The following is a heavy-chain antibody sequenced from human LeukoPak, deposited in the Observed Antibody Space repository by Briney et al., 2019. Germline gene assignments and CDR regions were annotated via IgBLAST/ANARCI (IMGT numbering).Heavy chain of an antibody. V-gene: IGHV3-23*01. J-gene: IGHJ4*02. D-gene: IGHD2-2*02. CDR2: ISESYST. CDR3: AKRDCGSSRCYTIDY. CDR1: GFTFSSYA. Sequence: GGSLRLSCAASGFTFSSYAMSWVRQAPGKGLGWVSGISESYSTYYADSVKGRFTISRDNSKDTLYLEMNSLRAEDTAVYYCAKRDCGSSRCYTIDYWGQGTLVTVSS.